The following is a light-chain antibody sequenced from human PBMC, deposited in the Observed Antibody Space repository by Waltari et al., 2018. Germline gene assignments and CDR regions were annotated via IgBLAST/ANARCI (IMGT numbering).Light chain of an antibody. CDR2: KGN. V-gene: IGLV8-61*01. CDR3: SVYMGSGIWV. CDR1: SGSLSSTSY. J-gene: IGLJ3*02. Sequence: QTVVTQEPSLSVSPGGTVTLTCALSSGSLSSTSYATWYRQTPGQAPLTVVYKGNMRSFGVPDRFPGSVLGNKAALTITGAQADDESDYFCSVYMGSGIWVFGGGTKLTVL.